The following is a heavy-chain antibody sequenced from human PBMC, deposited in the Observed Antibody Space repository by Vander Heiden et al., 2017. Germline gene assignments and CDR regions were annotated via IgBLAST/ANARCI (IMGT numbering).Heavy chain of an antibody. Sequence: EVQLVESGGGLVQPGRSLRLSCAASGFTFDDYAMHWVRQAPGKGLEWVSGIRWNSGDIGYADSVKGRFTISRDNAKNSLYLQMNSLRAEDTALYYCAKGDSSGWSYFDYWGQGTLVTVS. CDR1: GFTFDDYA. CDR3: AKGDSSGWSYFDY. J-gene: IGHJ4*02. CDR2: IRWNSGDI. V-gene: IGHV3-9*01. D-gene: IGHD6-19*01.